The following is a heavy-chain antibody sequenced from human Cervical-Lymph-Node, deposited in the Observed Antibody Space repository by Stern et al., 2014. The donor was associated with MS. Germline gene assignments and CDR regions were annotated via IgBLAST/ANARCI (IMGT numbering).Heavy chain of an antibody. CDR3: ARPPPRRKWDDPNYGMDV. Sequence: EVQLVESGAEVKKPGESLKISCKGSGYTFTNNWIAWVRQMPGKGLEWMGIIYPDDSVIRYRPSLQGQVTISPDKSISTAYLQWSSLKAADSAVYYCARPPPRRKWDDPNYGMDVWGQGTTVTVSS. V-gene: IGHV5-51*03. CDR2: IYPDDSVI. CDR1: GYTFTNNW. J-gene: IGHJ6*02. D-gene: IGHD1-1*01.